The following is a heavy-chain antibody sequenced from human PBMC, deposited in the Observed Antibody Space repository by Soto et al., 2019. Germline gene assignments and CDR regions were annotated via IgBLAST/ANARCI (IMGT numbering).Heavy chain of an antibody. Sequence: SETLSLTCTVSGGSISSGGYYWSWIRQHPGKGLEWIGYIYYSGSTYCNPSLKSRVTISVDTSKNQFSLKLSSVTAADTAVYYCARGMGANSSSWYLYYWGQGXLVTVSS. J-gene: IGHJ4*02. CDR2: IYYSGST. CDR1: GGSISSGGYY. CDR3: ARGMGANSSSWYLYY. D-gene: IGHD6-13*01. V-gene: IGHV4-31*02.